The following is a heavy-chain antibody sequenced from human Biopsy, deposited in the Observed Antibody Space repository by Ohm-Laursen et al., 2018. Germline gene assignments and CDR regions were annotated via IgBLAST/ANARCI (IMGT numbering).Heavy chain of an antibody. D-gene: IGHD3-10*01. Sequence: SLRLSCAASGFTFSSYEMNWVRQAPGKGLEWLSYISGSGVTKMYADSVKGRFTVSRDNAKNSLYLEMNNLTVEDTAVYYCATDGAGSYNENWGQGTLVSVSS. CDR3: ATDGAGSYNEN. V-gene: IGHV3-48*03. CDR2: ISGSGVTK. J-gene: IGHJ4*02. CDR1: GFTFSSYE.